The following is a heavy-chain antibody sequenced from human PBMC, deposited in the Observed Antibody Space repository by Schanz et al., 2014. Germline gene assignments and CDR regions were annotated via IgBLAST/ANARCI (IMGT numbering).Heavy chain of an antibody. Sequence: QVQLVQSGSELKKPGASVNISCKASGYTFTTYALNWVRQAPGQGLEWMGWINSNTGNPTYAPAFTGRFVFSLDTSXXXAYLQIIGLQAXXXXXXYCARGRGRNTGYEAXXYWGQGTRXXVSS. V-gene: IGHV7-4-1*02. CDR2: INSNTGNP. J-gene: IGHJ4*02. D-gene: IGHD5-12*01. CDR1: GYTFTTYA. CDR3: ARGRGRNTGYEAXXY.